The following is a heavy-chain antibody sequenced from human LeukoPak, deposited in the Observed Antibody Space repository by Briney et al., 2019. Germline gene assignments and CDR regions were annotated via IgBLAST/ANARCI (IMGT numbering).Heavy chain of an antibody. Sequence: SETLSLTCTVSGGSISSYYWSWIRQPAGKGLEWIGRIYTTGITNYNPSLKSRLTISVDKSKNRFSLKLSSVTAADTAVYYCARDRTSGVDYWGQGTLVTVSS. J-gene: IGHJ4*02. CDR1: GGSISSYY. V-gene: IGHV4-4*07. D-gene: IGHD2-8*01. CDR2: IYTTGIT. CDR3: ARDRTSGVDY.